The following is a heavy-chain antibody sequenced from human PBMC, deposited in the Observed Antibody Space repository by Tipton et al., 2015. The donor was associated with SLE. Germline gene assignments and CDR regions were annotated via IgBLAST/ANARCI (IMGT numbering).Heavy chain of an antibody. CDR3: AKDMGTGTYSGGLDI. CDR2: ISWNSGSI. Sequence: SLRLSCAASGFTFDDYAMHWVRQAPGKGLEWVSGISWNSGSIGYADSVKGRFTISRDNAKNSLYLQMNSLRAEDTALYYCAKDMGTGTYSGGLDIWGQGTTVTVSS. CDR1: GFTFDDYA. J-gene: IGHJ6*02. V-gene: IGHV3-9*01. D-gene: IGHD2-21*01.